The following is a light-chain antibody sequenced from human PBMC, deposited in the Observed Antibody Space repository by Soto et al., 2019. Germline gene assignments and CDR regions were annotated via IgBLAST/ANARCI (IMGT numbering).Light chain of an antibody. Sequence: QSVLIQPASASGTPGQTVTISCSGSDSDIGSHSVDWYQQFPGTTPKLLINSNNQRPSGVPERFSGSKSGTSASLAISGLQSEDEADYYCATWADSLNGVVFGGGTKLTVL. CDR3: ATWADSLNGVV. CDR1: DSDIGSHS. J-gene: IGLJ2*01. CDR2: SNN. V-gene: IGLV1-44*01.